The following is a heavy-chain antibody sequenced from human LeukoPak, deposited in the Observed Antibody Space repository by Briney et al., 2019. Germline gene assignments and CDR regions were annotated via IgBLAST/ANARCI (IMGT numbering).Heavy chain of an antibody. Sequence: GGSLRFSCAASGFTFSDYYMSWIRQAPGKGLEWVSYISSSGSTIYYADSVKGRFTISRDNAKNSLYLQMNSLRAEDTAVYYCAREGHYYDSSGYYYVFDYWGQGTLVTVSS. V-gene: IGHV3-11*01. D-gene: IGHD3-22*01. CDR2: ISSSGSTI. CDR1: GFTFSDYY. CDR3: AREGHYYDSSGYYYVFDY. J-gene: IGHJ4*02.